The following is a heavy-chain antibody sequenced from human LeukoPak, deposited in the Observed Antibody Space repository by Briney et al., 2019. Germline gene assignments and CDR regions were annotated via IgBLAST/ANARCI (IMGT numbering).Heavy chain of an antibody. V-gene: IGHV6-1*01. J-gene: IGHJ6*02. Sequence: SQTLSLTCAISGDRVSINSATWNWIRQSPSRGLGWLGRAYYRSTGYSDYAVSLKGRITINADTSKNQFSLQLNSVTPEDTAVYYCAREIEYSMDVWGQGTTVTVSS. D-gene: IGHD6-6*01. CDR1: GDRVSINSAT. CDR2: AYYRSTGYS. CDR3: AREIEYSMDV.